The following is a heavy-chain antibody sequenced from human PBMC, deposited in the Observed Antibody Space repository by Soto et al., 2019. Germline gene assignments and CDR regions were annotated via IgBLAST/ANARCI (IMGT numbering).Heavy chain of an antibody. CDR2: ITWDGGIT. CDR3: AKDLFRGIAVAGTRGIDY. D-gene: IGHD6-19*01. Sequence: XASLGLSCAASGFTFDDYTMHGVRQAPGKGLEWVSLITWDGGITSYADSVKRRFTTSRDNSKNSLFLQMNSLRTEDTALYYCAKDLFRGIAVAGTRGIDYWGQGTLVTVSS. CDR1: GFTFDDYT. V-gene: IGHV3-43*01. J-gene: IGHJ4*02.